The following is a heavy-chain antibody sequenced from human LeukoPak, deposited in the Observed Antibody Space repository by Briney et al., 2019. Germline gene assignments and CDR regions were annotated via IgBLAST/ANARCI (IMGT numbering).Heavy chain of an antibody. CDR3: ARQLRYCTNGVCNRLYYYYMDV. D-gene: IGHD2-8*01. Sequence: ASVKVSCKASGYTFTSYDFNWVRQPTGQGLEWMGWMNPNSGNTGYAQKFQGRVTITRNTSISTAYMELSSLRSEDTAVYYCARQLRYCTNGVCNRLYYYYMDVWGKGTTVTVSS. V-gene: IGHV1-8*03. CDR2: MNPNSGNT. CDR1: GYTFTSYD. J-gene: IGHJ6*03.